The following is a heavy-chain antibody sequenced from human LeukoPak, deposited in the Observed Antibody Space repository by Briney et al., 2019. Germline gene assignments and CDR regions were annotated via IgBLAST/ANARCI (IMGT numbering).Heavy chain of an antibody. V-gene: IGHV3-15*01. J-gene: IGHJ4*02. CDR1: GFTFSNAW. CDR3: TTDRGSGSYEGY. D-gene: IGHD3-10*01. CDR2: IKSKTDGGTT. Sequence: GGSLRLSCAASGFTFSNAWMSWVRQAPGKGLEWVGRIKSKTDGGTTDYAAPVKGRFTISRDDSKNTLYLQMHSLKTEDTAVYYCTTDRGSGSYEGYWGQGTLVTVSS.